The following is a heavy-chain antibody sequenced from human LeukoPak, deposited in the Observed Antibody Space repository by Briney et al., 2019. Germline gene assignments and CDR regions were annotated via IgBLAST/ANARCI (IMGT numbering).Heavy chain of an antibody. V-gene: IGHV3-69-1*01. CDR3: ATGSSSLEYFDY. CDR2: ISSSSTI. D-gene: IGHD6-13*01. Sequence: GGSLRLSCAASGFTFSSYTMNWVRQAPGKGLEWVSSISSSSTIYYADSVKGRFTISRDNAKNSLYLQMNSLRAEDTAVYYCATGSSSLEYFDYWGQGTLVTVSS. CDR1: GFTFSSYT. J-gene: IGHJ4*02.